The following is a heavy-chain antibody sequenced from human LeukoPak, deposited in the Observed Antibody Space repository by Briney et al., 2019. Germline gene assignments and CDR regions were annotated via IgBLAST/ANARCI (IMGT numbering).Heavy chain of an antibody. Sequence: KPGGSLRLSCAASGFTFSNAWMSWVRQAPGKGLEWVGRIKSKTDGGTTDYAAPVKGRFTISRDDSKNTLYLQMNSLETEDTAVYYCTTSIRTFNDYGDYGYFDYWGQGTLVTVSS. V-gene: IGHV3-15*01. CDR2: IKSKTDGGTT. J-gene: IGHJ4*02. CDR1: GFTFSNAW. CDR3: TTSIRTFNDYGDYGYFDY. D-gene: IGHD4-17*01.